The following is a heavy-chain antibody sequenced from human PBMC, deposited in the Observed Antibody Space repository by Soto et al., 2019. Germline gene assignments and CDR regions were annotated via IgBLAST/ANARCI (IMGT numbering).Heavy chain of an antibody. CDR1: GFKYSNYA. V-gene: IGHV3-23*01. Sequence: GGSLRLSCAASGFKYSNYAMSWVRQDPGKGLEWVSLISATGGGTYYADSVKGRFTISRDNSHNTLYLQVHSLTAEDTAVYYCAKDRRAGGNSAFYFDFWGQGAQVIVYS. J-gene: IGHJ4*02. CDR2: ISATGGGT. D-gene: IGHD3-16*01. CDR3: AKDRRAGGNSAFYFDF.